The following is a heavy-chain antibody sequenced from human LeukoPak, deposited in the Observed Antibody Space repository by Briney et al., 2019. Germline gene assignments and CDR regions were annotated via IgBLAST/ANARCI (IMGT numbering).Heavy chain of an antibody. V-gene: IGHV1-46*03. J-gene: IGHJ6*03. CDR1: GYTFTSYH. CDR3: SRQETDDYYYYYMDV. CDR2: INPSAGIT. Sequence: ASVKVSCKASGYTFTSYHMHWVRQAPGQGLDWMGIINPSAGITNYAQKFQGRVTITADESTSTAYMELSSLRSEDTAVYYCSRQETDDYYYYYMDVWGKGTTVTVSS.